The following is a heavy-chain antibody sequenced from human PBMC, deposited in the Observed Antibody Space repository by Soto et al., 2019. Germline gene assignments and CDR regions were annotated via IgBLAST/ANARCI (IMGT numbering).Heavy chain of an antibody. CDR3: ARDGRGGSPTTH. D-gene: IGHD1-26*01. J-gene: IGHJ4*02. Sequence: EVQLVESGGGLVKPGGSLRLSCAASGFTFSSYSMNWVRQAPGKGLEWVSSISSSSSYIYYADSVKGRFTISRDNAKHSVYLQMNSLRAEDTAVYYCARDGRGGSPTTHWGQGTLVTVSS. CDR1: GFTFSSYS. V-gene: IGHV3-21*01. CDR2: ISSSSSYI.